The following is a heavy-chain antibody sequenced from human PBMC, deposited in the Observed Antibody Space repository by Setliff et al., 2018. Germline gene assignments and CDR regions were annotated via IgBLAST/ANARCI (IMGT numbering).Heavy chain of an antibody. CDR2: IIPMFRSG. CDR3: ARGKLDVVAAGGKYCAMDV. J-gene: IGHJ6*02. V-gene: IGHV1-69*13. D-gene: IGHD6-13*01. Sequence: GASVKVSCKASGGTFKNYAISWVRQAPGQGLEWMGGIIPMFRSGNNVQRFQGRVTITADESTSTVYMELTSLRPADTAVYYCARGKLDVVAAGGKYCAMDVWGQGTAVTVSS. CDR1: GGTFKNYA.